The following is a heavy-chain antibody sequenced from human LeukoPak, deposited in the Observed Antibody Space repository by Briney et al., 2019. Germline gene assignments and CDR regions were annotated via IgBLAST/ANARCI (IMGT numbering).Heavy chain of an antibody. D-gene: IGHD2-2*01. CDR2: INPNSGGT. CDR1: GYTFTGYY. CDR3: ARGGAGDCSSTSCYLDELDY. Sequence: ASVKVSCKASGYTFTGYYMHWVRQAPGQGLEWMGWINPNSGGTNYAQKFQGRVTMTRDTSISTAYMELSRLRSDDTAVYYCARGGAGDCSSTSCYLDELDYWGQGTLVTVSS. J-gene: IGHJ4*02. V-gene: IGHV1-2*02.